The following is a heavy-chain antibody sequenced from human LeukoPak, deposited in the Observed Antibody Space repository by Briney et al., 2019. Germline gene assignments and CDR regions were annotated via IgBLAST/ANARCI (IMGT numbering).Heavy chain of an antibody. V-gene: IGHV3-23*01. D-gene: IGHD3-9*01. CDR2: ISGSGGST. J-gene: IGHJ4*02. Sequence: QPGGSLRLSCVASGFTFSSYAMSWVRQAPGKGLEWVSAISGSGGSTYYADSVKGRFTISRDNSKNTLYLQMNSLRAEDTAVYYCAKAISRDFDWLNCWGQGTLVTVSS. CDR1: GFTFSSYA. CDR3: AKAISRDFDWLNC.